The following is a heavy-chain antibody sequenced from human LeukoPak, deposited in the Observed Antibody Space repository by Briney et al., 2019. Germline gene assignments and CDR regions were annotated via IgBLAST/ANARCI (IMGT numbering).Heavy chain of an antibody. CDR2: ISSASGYI. CDR3: ARGGMRSGFDY. D-gene: IGHD1-1*01. Sequence: GGSLRLSCAASGFTFSDYTMNWVRQAPGKGLQWVSSISSASGYIYYADSVQGRLAISRDNAKNSLYLQMNSLRAEDTALYYCARGGMRSGFDYWGQGTLVTVSS. J-gene: IGHJ4*02. V-gene: IGHV3-21*01. CDR1: GFTFSDYT.